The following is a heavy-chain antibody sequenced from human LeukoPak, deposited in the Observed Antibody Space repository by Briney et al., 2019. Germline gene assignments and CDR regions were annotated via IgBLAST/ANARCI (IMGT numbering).Heavy chain of an antibody. CDR1: GLIFSKYW. D-gene: IGHD2-15*01. Sequence: GGSLRLSCAASGLIFSKYWMTWVRQAPGKGLEWVASIKPDGSEKYYLDSVKGRFTISRDNARDSLYLQMNSLRAEDAAIYYCARAPVTSCRGAFCYPFDYWGQGTRVTVSS. CDR3: ARAPVTSCRGAFCYPFDY. CDR2: IKPDGSEK. V-gene: IGHV3-7*03. J-gene: IGHJ4*02.